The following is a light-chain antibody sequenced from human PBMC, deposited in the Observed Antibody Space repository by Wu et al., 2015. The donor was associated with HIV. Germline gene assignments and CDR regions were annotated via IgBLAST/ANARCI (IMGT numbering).Light chain of an antibody. CDR1: QSVSSSY. CDR3: QQYGSSPRYT. CDR2: GAS. J-gene: IGKJ2*01. Sequence: EIVLTQSPGTLSLSPGERATLSCRASQSVSSSYLAWYQQKPGQAPRLLIYGASSRATGIPDRFSGSGSGTDFTLTISRLEPEDFAVYYCQQYGSSPRYTFGLGDQAGDQT. V-gene: IGKV3-20*01.